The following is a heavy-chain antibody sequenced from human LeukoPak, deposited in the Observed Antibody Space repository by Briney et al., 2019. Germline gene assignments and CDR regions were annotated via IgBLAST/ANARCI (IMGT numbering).Heavy chain of an antibody. Sequence: PGGSLRLSCAASGFTFSSYWMHWVRQAPGKGLVWVSRINSDGSSTRYADSVKGRFTISRDNSKNTLYLQMNSLRAEDTAVYYCARDLNWGAFDIRGQGTMVSVSS. D-gene: IGHD7-27*01. CDR1: GFTFSSYW. CDR3: ARDLNWGAFDI. CDR2: INSDGSST. V-gene: IGHV3-74*01. J-gene: IGHJ3*02.